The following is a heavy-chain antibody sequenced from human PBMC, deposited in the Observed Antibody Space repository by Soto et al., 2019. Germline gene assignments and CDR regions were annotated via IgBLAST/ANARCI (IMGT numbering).Heavy chain of an antibody. D-gene: IGHD4-4*01. CDR2: ISSSSSYI. CDR3: ASSPRHLNSNYVAGGERAYYMDV. J-gene: IGHJ6*03. CDR1: GFTFSSYS. V-gene: IGHV3-21*01. Sequence: GGSLRLSCAASGFTFSSYSMNWVRQAPGKGLEWVSSISSSSSYIYYADSVKGRFTISRDNAKNSLYLQMNSLRAEDTAVYYCASSPRHLNSNYVAGGERAYYMDVWGKGTTVTVSS.